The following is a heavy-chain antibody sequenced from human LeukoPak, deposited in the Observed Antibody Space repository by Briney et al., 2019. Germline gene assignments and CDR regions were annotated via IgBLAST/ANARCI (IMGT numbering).Heavy chain of an antibody. D-gene: IGHD1-26*01. CDR1: GDSMGNDY. J-gene: IGHJ4*02. CDR3: ARNELRSYDLVHY. CDR2: ISTSGNT. V-gene: IGHV4-4*07. Sequence: SETLSLTCTVSGDSMGNDYWSWIRQSAGKGPEWIGRISTSGNTDYNPSLRSRVTMSMDTSRNQFSLTLTSMTAADTAVYYCARNELRSYDLVHYWGQGTLVTVSS.